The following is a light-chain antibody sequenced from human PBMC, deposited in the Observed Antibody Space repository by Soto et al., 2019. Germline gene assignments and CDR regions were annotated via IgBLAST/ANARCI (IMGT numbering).Light chain of an antibody. CDR3: SSYAGNNNLV. V-gene: IGLV2-8*01. CDR1: NSDVGAYNY. CDR2: DVT. Sequence: QSVLTQPPSASGSPGQSVTISCTGTNSDVGAYNYVSWYQQHPGKAPKLMIYDVTKRPSGVPDRFSGSKSGNTASLTVSGLQAEDEADYYCSSYAGNNNLVFGGGTKVTVL. J-gene: IGLJ2*01.